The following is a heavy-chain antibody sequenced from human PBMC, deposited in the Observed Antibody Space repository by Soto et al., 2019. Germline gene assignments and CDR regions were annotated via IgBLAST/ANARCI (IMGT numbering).Heavy chain of an antibody. Sequence: PGGSLRLSCAASGFTFSSYAMHWVRQAPGKGLEWVAVISYDGSNKYYADSVKGRFTISRDNSKNTLYLQMNSLRAEATAVYYCAREGAYCTNGVCPNYYYYGIDVWGQETTVTVSS. J-gene: IGHJ6*02. CDR2: ISYDGSNK. V-gene: IGHV3-30-3*01. CDR1: GFTFSSYA. CDR3: AREGAYCTNGVCPNYYYYGIDV. D-gene: IGHD2-8*01.